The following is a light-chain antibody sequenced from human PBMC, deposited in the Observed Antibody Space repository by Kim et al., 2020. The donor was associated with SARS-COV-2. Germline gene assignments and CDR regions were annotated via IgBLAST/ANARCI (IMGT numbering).Light chain of an antibody. CDR1: SNDVGGYYF. J-gene: IGLJ2*01. CDR2: DIT. V-gene: IGLV2-14*04. Sequence: GQSIIICCAGTSNDVGGYYFVSWYQQHRGNAPKLMICDITRRPSVVSNRSSSSKCGTTALLTISVQQDEDEADYYCTSYRSPSTVVFGGGTKVTVL. CDR3: TSYRSPSTVV.